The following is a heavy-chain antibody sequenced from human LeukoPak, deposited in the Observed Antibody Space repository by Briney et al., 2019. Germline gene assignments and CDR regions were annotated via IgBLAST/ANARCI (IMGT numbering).Heavy chain of an antibody. CDR1: GYTFTSYG. CDR2: ISAYNGNT. Sequence: ASVKVSCKASGYTFTSYGISWVRQAPGQGLEWMGWISAYNGNTNYAQKLQGRVTTTTDTSTSTAYMELRNLRSDDTAVYYCARVTRSRWFDPWGQGTLVTVSS. J-gene: IGHJ5*02. CDR3: ARVTRSRWFDP. V-gene: IGHV1-18*01. D-gene: IGHD6-6*01.